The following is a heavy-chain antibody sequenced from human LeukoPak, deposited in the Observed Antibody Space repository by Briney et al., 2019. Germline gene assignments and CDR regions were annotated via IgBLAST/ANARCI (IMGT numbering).Heavy chain of an antibody. Sequence: ASVKVSCKASGYTFTSYGISWVRQAPGQGLEWMGWISAYNGNTNYAQKLQGRVTMTTDTSTSTAYMELSRLRSDDTAVYYCARSDRCSGGSCYPYYFDYWGQGTLVTVSS. J-gene: IGHJ4*02. V-gene: IGHV1-18*01. CDR2: ISAYNGNT. CDR1: GYTFTSYG. D-gene: IGHD2-15*01. CDR3: ARSDRCSGGSCYPYYFDY.